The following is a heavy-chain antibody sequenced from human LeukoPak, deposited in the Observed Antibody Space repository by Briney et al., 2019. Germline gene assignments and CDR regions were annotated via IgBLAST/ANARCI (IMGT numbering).Heavy chain of an antibody. CDR1: GFTFSSYS. CDR2: ISSSSSYI. V-gene: IGHV3-21*01. Sequence: GGSLRLSCAASGFTFSSYSMNWVRQAPGKGLEWVSSISSSSSYIYYADSVKGRSTISRDNAKNSLYLQMSSLRAEDTAVYYCARQEPRYCSGGSCSSARDYWGQGTLVTVSS. D-gene: IGHD2-15*01. J-gene: IGHJ4*02. CDR3: ARQEPRYCSGGSCSSARDY.